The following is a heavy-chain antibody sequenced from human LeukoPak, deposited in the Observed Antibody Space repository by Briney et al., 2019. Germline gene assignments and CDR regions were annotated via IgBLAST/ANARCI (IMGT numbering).Heavy chain of an antibody. CDR3: ARVDDYGDPASFDY. V-gene: IGHV5-51*01. Sequence: YPGDSDTRYSPSFQGQVTISADKSISTAYLQWSSLKASDTAMYYCARVDDYGDPASFDYWGQGTLVTVSS. D-gene: IGHD4-17*01. J-gene: IGHJ4*02. CDR2: YPGDSDT.